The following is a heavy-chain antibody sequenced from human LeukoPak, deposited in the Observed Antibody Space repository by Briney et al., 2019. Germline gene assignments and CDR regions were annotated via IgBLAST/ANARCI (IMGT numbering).Heavy chain of an antibody. V-gene: IGHV3-66*02. J-gene: IGHJ6*02. CDR3: ARGFGKVAANVFGGYTMDV. D-gene: IGHD6-6*01. CDR2: IYTGGST. Sequence: GVSLRLSCAASGFTVNSHYMSWVRQAPGKGLEWVSLIYTGGSTYYADSVKGRFTISRDNSKNTLYLQMNSLRPEDTAVYYCARGFGKVAANVFGGYTMDVWGQGTTVTVSS. CDR1: GFTVNSHY.